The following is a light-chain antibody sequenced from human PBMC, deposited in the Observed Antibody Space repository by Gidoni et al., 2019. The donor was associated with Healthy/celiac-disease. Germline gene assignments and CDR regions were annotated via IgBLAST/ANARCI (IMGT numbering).Light chain of an antibody. V-gene: IGKV3-20*01. Sequence: ESLLTQSQGTLSLSPGERATRSCRASQSVSSSYLAWYHQKPGQAPRLLIYGASSRATGIPDRFSGSGSGTDFPLTISRLEPEDFAVYYCQQYGSSPRLTFGGGTKVEIK. CDR3: QQYGSSPRLT. CDR2: GAS. CDR1: QSVSSSY. J-gene: IGKJ4*01.